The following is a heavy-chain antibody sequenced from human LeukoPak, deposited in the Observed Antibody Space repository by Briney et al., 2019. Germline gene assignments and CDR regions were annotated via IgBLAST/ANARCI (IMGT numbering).Heavy chain of an antibody. CDR3: ASSMSGYPYFDY. CDR1: GGSFSGYY. Sequence: SETLSLTCAVYGGSFSGYYWSWIRQPPGKGLEWIGEINHSGSTNYNPSLKSRVTISVDTSKNQFSLRLSSVTAADTAVYNSASSMSGYPYFDYWGQGTLVTVSS. CDR2: INHSGST. J-gene: IGHJ4*02. D-gene: IGHD5-12*01. V-gene: IGHV4-34*01.